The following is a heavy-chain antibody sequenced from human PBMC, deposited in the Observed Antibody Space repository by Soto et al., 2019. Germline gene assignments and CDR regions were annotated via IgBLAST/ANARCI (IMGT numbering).Heavy chain of an antibody. J-gene: IGHJ6*02. V-gene: IGHV3-30-3*01. CDR1: GFTFSSYA. CDR3: ARDRVRGDPWYYYGMHG. D-gene: IGHD3-10*01. Sequence: PGGSLRLSCAASGFTFSSYAMHWVRQAPGKGLEWVAVISYDGSNKYYADSVKGRFTISRDNSKNTLYLQMNSLRAEDTAVYYCARDRVRGDPWYYYGMHGWGQATTVSVAS. CDR2: ISYDGSNK.